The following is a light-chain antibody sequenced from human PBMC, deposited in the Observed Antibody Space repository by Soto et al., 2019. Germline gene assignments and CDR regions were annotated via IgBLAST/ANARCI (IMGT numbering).Light chain of an antibody. CDR3: QQSYSTPGYT. CDR1: QSISSY. J-gene: IGKJ2*01. Sequence: DIQMTQSPSSLSASVGDRVTITCRASQSISSYLNWYQQKPGKAPKLLIYDASSLQSGVPSRFSGSGSGTDFSLTISSLQPEDFATYYCQQSYSTPGYTFGQGTKLXXK. CDR2: DAS. V-gene: IGKV1-39*01.